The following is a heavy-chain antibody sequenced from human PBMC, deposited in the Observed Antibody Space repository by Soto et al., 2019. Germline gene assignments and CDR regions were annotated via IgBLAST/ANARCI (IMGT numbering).Heavy chain of an antibody. J-gene: IGHJ6*02. CDR3: ARDVGQALNYYYYGMDV. V-gene: IGHV3-30-3*01. CDR1: GFTFSSYA. CDR2: ISYDGSNK. Sequence: GGSLRLSCAASGFTFSSYAMHWVRQAPGKGLEWVAVISYDGSNKYYADSVKGRFTISRDNSKNTLYLQMNSLRAEDTAVYYCARDVGQALNYYYYGMDVCGQGTTVTVSS.